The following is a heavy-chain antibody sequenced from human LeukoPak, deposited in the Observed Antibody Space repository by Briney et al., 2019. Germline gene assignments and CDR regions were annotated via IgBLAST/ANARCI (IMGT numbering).Heavy chain of an antibody. CDR1: GLTFSSYD. CDR3: ARVLLTTMIVVVITAGSRVDY. V-gene: IGHV3-13*01. Sequence: GGSLRLSCAASGLTFSSYDMHWVRQAPGKGLEWVSAICTAGDTYYPGSVKGRFTISRENAKNSLYLQMNSLRAGDTAVYYCARVLLTTMIVVVITAGSRVDYWGQGTLVTVSS. J-gene: IGHJ4*02. CDR2: ICTAGDT. D-gene: IGHD3-22*01.